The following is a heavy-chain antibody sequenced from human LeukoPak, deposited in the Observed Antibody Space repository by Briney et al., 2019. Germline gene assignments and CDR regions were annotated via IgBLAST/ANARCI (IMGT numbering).Heavy chain of an antibody. D-gene: IGHD5-24*01. J-gene: IGHJ4*02. Sequence: GGSLRLSCAASGFTFSSYAMSWVRQTPGKGLEWVSTIGGSVDYTYYADSVKGRFTISRDNFRNTLFLYINSLRVDDTALYYCTKDQTGDGYNSIWGRGTLVTVSS. CDR1: GFTFSSYA. CDR3: TKDQTGDGYNSI. V-gene: IGHV3-23*01. CDR2: IGGSVDYT.